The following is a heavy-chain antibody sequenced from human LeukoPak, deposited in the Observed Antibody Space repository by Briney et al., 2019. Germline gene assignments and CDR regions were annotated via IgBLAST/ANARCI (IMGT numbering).Heavy chain of an antibody. V-gene: IGHV4-38-2*02. CDR3: ARGGGSSGRPFDI. CDR2: IYHSGST. J-gene: IGHJ3*02. Sequence: SETLSLTCTVSGYSISSGYYWGWIRRPPGKGLEWIGSIYHSGSTYYNPSLKSRVTISVDTSKNQFSLKLSSVTAADTAVYYCARGGGSSGRPFDIWGQGTMVTVSS. CDR1: GYSISSGYY. D-gene: IGHD3-22*01.